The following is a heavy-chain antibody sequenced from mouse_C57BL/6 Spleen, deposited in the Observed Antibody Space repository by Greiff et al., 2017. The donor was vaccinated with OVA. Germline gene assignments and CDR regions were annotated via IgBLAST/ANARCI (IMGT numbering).Heavy chain of an antibody. CDR3: ARHGYDGRFAY. CDR1: GFNINDYY. CDR2: IDPEDGET. V-gene: IGHV14-2*01. J-gene: IGHJ3*01. Sequence: EVKLMESGAELVKPGASVKLSCTASGFNINDYYMHWVKQRPEQGLEWIGRIDPEDGETKYAPNFQGKATITADTASNTAYLQLSSLTSEDTAVYYCARHGYDGRFAYWGQGTLVTVSA. D-gene: IGHD2-2*01.